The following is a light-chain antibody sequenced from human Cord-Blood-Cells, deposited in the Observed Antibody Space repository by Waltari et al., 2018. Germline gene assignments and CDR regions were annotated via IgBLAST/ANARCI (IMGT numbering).Light chain of an antibody. CDR1: QSISSW. Sequence: DVQMTQTQSSASASLGDRVTVTFRASQSISSWLAWYQQKQGKGPELLIYAASSLQSGVPSRFSGSGSGTDFTLTFSSLHTEEFATYYCQQANSFPRTFGQGTKVEIK. CDR2: AAS. CDR3: QQANSFPRT. V-gene: IGKV1-12*01. J-gene: IGKJ1*01.